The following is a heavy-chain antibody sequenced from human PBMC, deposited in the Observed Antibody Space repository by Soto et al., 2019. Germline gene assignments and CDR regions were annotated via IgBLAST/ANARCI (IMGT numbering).Heavy chain of an antibody. CDR2: IIPIFGTA. CDR1: GGTFSSYA. CDR3: AILTPSPPTPSLSNWFDP. Sequence: QVQLVQSGAEVKKPGSSVKVSCKASGGTFSSYAISWVRQAPGQGLEWMGGIIPIFGTANYAQKFQGRVTLTADESTRTAYMELSSLRSEDTAVYYCAILTPSPPTPSLSNWFDPWGQGTLVTGSS. V-gene: IGHV1-69*01. D-gene: IGHD2-8*01. J-gene: IGHJ5*02.